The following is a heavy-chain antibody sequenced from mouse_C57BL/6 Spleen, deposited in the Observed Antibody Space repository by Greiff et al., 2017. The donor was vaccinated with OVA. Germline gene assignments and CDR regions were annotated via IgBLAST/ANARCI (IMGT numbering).Heavy chain of an antibody. Sequence: QVQLQQSGAELMKPGASVKLSCKATGFTFTGYWIEWVKQRPGHGLEWIGEILPGSGSTNYYEKFKGKATFTADTYSNTDYMQLSSLTTEDSAIDYCARAESLLRYYAMDYWGQGTSVTVSS. CDR2: ILPGSGST. CDR1: GFTFTGYW. CDR3: ARAESLLRYYAMDY. V-gene: IGHV1-9*01. J-gene: IGHJ4*01. D-gene: IGHD1-1*01.